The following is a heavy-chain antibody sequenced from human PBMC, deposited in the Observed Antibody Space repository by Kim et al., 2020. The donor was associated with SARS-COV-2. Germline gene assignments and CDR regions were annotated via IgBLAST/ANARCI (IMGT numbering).Heavy chain of an antibody. CDR3: TTESDIVATMGRDY. D-gene: IGHD5-12*01. J-gene: IGHJ4*02. Sequence: AATVKDRFTISRDDSKNTLYLQMNSLKTEDTAVYYCTTESDIVATMGRDYWGQGTLVTVSS. V-gene: IGHV3-15*01.